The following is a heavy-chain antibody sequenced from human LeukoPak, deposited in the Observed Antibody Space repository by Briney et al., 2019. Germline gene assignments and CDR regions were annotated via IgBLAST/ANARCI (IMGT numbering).Heavy chain of an antibody. V-gene: IGHV4-34*01. D-gene: IGHD1-26*01. Sequence: SETLSLTCAVYGGSFSGYFWNWIRQPPVKGLEWIGEINHSGSTNYNPSLKSRVTISVDTSKNQFSLKLSSVTAADTAVYYCATSFSGSYYNWFDPWGQGTLVTVSS. CDR3: ATSFSGSYYNWFDP. CDR1: GGSFSGYF. CDR2: INHSGST. J-gene: IGHJ5*02.